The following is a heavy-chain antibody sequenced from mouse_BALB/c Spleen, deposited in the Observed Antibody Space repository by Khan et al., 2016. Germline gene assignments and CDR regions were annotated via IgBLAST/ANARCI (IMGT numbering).Heavy chain of an antibody. J-gene: IGHJ2*01. CDR1: GFTFSSFG. CDR3: GRGDY. V-gene: IGHV5-17*02. CDR2: ISSGSSAI. Sequence: EVKLLESGGGLVQPGGSRKLSCAASGFTFSSFGMHWVRQAPEKGLEWVGSISSGSSAIYYADTVKGRVTISRDNLTNTLFLQMTRRRSEDTAMYDCGRGDYWGQGTTLTVSS.